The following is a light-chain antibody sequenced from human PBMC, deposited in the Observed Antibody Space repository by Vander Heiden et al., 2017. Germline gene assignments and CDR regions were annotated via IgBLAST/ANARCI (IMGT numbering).Light chain of an antibody. CDR1: QGIRGD. Sequence: DIQMTQSPSSLSASVGDRVTITCRASQGIRGDVGWYQQKPGKAPERLIFDASSSQSGVPLRFSGSDSGTEFSLTISSLQPEDSATYYCLQHNSFPWTFGQGTKVEIK. CDR2: DAS. J-gene: IGKJ1*01. V-gene: IGKV1-17*01. CDR3: LQHNSFPWT.